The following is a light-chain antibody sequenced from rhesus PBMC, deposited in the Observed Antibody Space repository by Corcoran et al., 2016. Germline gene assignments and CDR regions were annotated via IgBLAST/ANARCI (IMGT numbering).Light chain of an antibody. CDR3: QQYYRPPVT. J-gene: IGKJ4*01. V-gene: IGKV4-1*01. CDR2: GAS. CDR1: QSLLYSSNNKNY. Sequence: DIMMTQSPDSLAVSLGERVTINCKSSQSLLYSSNNKNYLAWYPQKPGQTPKVWIYGASTRESGVPNRFSGRGSGTDCTLTIRGLEAEDVAVYYCQQYYRPPVTFGGGTKVEIK.